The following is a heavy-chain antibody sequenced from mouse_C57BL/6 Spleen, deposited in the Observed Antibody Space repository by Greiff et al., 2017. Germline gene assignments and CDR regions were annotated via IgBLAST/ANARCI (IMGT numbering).Heavy chain of an antibody. V-gene: IGHV1-80*01. D-gene: IGHD1-1*01. J-gene: IGHJ2*01. CDR1: GYAFSSYW. CDR2: IYPGDGDT. CDR3: ARGDYYGSSSHYFDY. Sequence: VQLQQSGAELVKPGASVKISCKASGYAFSSYWMNWVKQRPGKGLEWIGQIYPGDGDTNYNGKFKGKATLTADKSSSTAYMQLSSLTSEDSAVYFCARGDYYGSSSHYFDYWGQGTTLTVSS.